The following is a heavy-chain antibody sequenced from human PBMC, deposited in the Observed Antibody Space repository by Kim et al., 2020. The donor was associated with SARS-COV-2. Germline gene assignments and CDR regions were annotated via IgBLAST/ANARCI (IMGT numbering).Heavy chain of an antibody. CDR1: GFTFSSYA. CDR3: APSLWFGELSTDY. D-gene: IGHD3-10*01. J-gene: IGHJ4*02. V-gene: IGHV3-23*01. CDR2: ISGSGGST. Sequence: GGSLRLSCAASGFTFSSYAMSWVCQAPGKGLEWVSAISGSGGSTYYADSVKGRFTISRDNSKNTLYLQMNSLRAEDTAVYYCAPSLWFGELSTDYWGQGTLVTVSS.